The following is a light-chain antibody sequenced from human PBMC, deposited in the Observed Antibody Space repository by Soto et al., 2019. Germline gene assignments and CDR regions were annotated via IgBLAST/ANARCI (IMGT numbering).Light chain of an antibody. CDR1: QSIVSW. Sequence: DIQKTQSLSTLSATVGDRVTITCRGSQSIVSWLAWYQQKTGKAAKILIYKASTLKSGVPSRFSGSGSGTEFTLTISSLQPDDFATYYCQHYNSYSEAFGQGTKVDIK. CDR2: KAS. V-gene: IGKV1-5*03. CDR3: QHYNSYSEA. J-gene: IGKJ1*01.